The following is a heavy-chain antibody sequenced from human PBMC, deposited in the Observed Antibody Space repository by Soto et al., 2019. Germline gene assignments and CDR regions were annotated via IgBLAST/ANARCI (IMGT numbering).Heavy chain of an antibody. D-gene: IGHD4-17*01. CDR3: AREPPLYGDHSYFAL. CDR2: LYYSGST. V-gene: IGHV4-30-4*01. Sequence: QVQLQESGPGLVKPSQTLSLTCTVSGGSISSGDYYWSWIRQPPGKGLEWIGDLYYSGSTYYNPSLTSRLTISVDTSKNQFSLKLSSVTAADTAVYYCAREPPLYGDHSYFALWGNGTMVTVSS. J-gene: IGHJ2*01. CDR1: GGSISSGDYY.